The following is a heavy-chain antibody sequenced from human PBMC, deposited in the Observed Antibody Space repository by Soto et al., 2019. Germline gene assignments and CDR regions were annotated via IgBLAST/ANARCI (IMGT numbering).Heavy chain of an antibody. V-gene: IGHV4-31*03. CDR2: IYYGGIT. CDR3: ARGIWFLGIIGFNWFDP. CDR1: GGSITRGGYY. Sequence: QVQLQESGPGLVKPSPTLSLTCSVSGGSITRGGYYWNWIRQHPGKGLEWIGYIYYGGITYYNPSLKSRITISVDTSKNQFSLELSSATAADTAMDYCARGIWFLGIIGFNWFDPWGQGTLVTVSS. J-gene: IGHJ5*02. D-gene: IGHD3-10*01.